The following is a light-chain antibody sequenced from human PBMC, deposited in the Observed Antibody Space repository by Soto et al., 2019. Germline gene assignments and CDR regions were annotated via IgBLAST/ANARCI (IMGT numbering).Light chain of an antibody. V-gene: IGLV2-8*01. CDR2: EVN. J-gene: IGLJ1*01. CDR1: SSDVGGYNY. Sequence: QSALTQPPSASGSPGQSVAISCTGTSSDVGGYNYVSWYQQHPGKAPKLMIYEVNKRPSGVPDRFSGSKSGNTASLTVSGLQAEDEADYYCSSYAGSSNVFGTRTKVTGL. CDR3: SSYAGSSNV.